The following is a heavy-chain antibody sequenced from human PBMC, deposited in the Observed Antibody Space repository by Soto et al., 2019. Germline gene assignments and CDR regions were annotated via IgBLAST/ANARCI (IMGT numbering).Heavy chain of an antibody. D-gene: IGHD1-26*01. CDR1: GYTFTSYG. CDR2: ISAYNGNT. J-gene: IGHJ4*02. Sequence: QVQLVQSGAEVKKPGASVKVSCKASGYTFTSYGISWVRQAPGQGLEWMGWISAYNGNTNYAQKLQGRVTMTTDTXXXXXXXXXXXXXXXXXXXXXXXXXXGXSYYYWGQGTLGNVSS. V-gene: IGHV1-18*01. CDR3: XXXXGXSYYY.